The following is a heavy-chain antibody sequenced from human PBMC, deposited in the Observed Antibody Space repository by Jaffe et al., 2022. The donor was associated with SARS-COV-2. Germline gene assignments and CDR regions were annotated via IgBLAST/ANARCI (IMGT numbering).Heavy chain of an antibody. CDR1: GFTFSRDW. D-gene: IGHD3-10*01. Sequence: EVRLVESGGGLVQPGGSLRLSCAASGFTFSRDWMSWARQAPGKGLEWVATIKQDGSEKYYVDSVKGRFTISRDNARNSLYLEMNSLRAEDTAVYYCTVAMGRGPTDYYYYGVDVWGQGTTVTVSS. CDR3: TVAMGRGPTDYYYYGVDV. J-gene: IGHJ6*02. CDR2: IKQDGSEK. V-gene: IGHV3-7*03.